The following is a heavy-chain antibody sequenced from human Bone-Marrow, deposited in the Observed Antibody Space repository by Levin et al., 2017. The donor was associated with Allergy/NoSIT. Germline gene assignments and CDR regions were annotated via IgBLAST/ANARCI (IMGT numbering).Heavy chain of an antibody. J-gene: IGHJ4*02. CDR2: ISWDGDSI. Sequence: GESLKISCAASGFTFADYTMHWVRQAPGKGLEWVSLISWDGDSIYYADSVKGRFTISRDNSKSSLYLQMKSLRTEDTALYYCAKDMIKQLPDRGGYFDSWGQGSLVTVSS. CDR1: GFTFADYT. D-gene: IGHD1-1*01. CDR3: AKDMIKQLPDRGGYFDS. V-gene: IGHV3-43*01.